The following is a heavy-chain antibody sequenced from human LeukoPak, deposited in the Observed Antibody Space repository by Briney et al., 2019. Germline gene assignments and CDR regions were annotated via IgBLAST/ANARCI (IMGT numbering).Heavy chain of an antibody. Sequence: SETLSLTCTVSGGSISNYYWSWIRQSPGKGLDWIGYIYRGSTNYNPSLKSRVTISVDTSKNQVSLKLTSATATDTAVYYCARHAAISAPGTAPFDSWGQGTLVTVSS. D-gene: IGHD6-13*01. J-gene: IGHJ4*02. CDR3: ARHAAISAPGTAPFDS. CDR2: IYRGST. V-gene: IGHV4-59*08. CDR1: GGSISNYY.